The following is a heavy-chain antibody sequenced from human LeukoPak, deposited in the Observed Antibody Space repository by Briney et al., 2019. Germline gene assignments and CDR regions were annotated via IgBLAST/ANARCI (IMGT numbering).Heavy chain of an antibody. Sequence: SETLSLTCTVSGGSISSYYWSWIRQPPGKGLEWTGYIYTSGSTNYNPSLKSRVTISVDTSKNQFSLKLSSVTAADTAVYYCARRRYYDSSGYYYDYWGQGTLVTVSS. CDR3: ARRRYYDSSGYYYDY. CDR2: IYTSGST. J-gene: IGHJ4*02. D-gene: IGHD3-22*01. V-gene: IGHV4-4*09. CDR1: GGSISSYY.